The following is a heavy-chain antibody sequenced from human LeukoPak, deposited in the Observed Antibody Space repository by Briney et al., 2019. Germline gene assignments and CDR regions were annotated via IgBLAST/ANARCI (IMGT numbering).Heavy chain of an antibody. CDR2: VYYTGTT. CDR3: ARHRSSDRISMVRGVRTDFDY. CDR1: GFSISTSSYY. J-gene: IGHJ4*02. D-gene: IGHD3-10*01. V-gene: IGHV4-39*01. Sequence: SETLSLTCAVSGFSISTSSYYWGWIRQPPGKGLEWIGSVYYTGTTYYDPSLKSRVTISIDTSKNQFSLKLTSVTAADTAVFYCARHRSSDRISMVRGVRTDFDYWGQGTLVTVSS.